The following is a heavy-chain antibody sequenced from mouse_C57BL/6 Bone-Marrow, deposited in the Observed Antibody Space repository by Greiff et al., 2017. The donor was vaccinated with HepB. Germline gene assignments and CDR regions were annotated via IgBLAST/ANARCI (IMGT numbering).Heavy chain of an antibody. CDR1: GFTFSSYA. V-gene: IGHV5-9-1*02. CDR3: TRVPSYYYGSSYFDY. D-gene: IGHD1-1*01. Sequence: EVQRVESGEGLVKPGGSLKLSCAASGFTFSSYAMSWVRQTPEKRLEWVAYISSGGDYIYYADTVKGRFTISRDNARNTLYLQMSSLKSEDTAMYYCTRVPSYYYGSSYFDYWGQGTTLTVSS. CDR2: ISSGGDYI. J-gene: IGHJ2*01.